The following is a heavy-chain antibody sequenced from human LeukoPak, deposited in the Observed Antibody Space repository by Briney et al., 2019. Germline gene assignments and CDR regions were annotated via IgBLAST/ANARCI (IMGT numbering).Heavy chain of an antibody. J-gene: IGHJ3*02. Sequence: ASVKVSCKASGYTFTTYGISWVRQAPGQGLEWMGWISTYSDDTTYVQNLQGRVTMTTDTSTSTAYMELRSLRSDDTAVYYCARGGFWSDSHLHDVFDIWGQGTMVTVSS. V-gene: IGHV1-18*01. CDR3: ARGGFWSDSHLHDVFDI. CDR2: ISTYSDDT. D-gene: IGHD3-3*01. CDR1: GYTFTTYG.